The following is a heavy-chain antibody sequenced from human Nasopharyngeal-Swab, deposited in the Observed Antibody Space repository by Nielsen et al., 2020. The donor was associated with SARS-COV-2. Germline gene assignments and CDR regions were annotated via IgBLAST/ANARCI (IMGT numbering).Heavy chain of an antibody. J-gene: IGHJ6*02. D-gene: IGHD3-9*01. CDR3: ARTEGDGYVILTGYPNYYYGMDV. CDR2: IWYDGSNK. Sequence: GESLKISCAASGFTFSSYGMHWVRQAPGKGLEWVAVIWYDGSNKYYADSVKGRFTISRDNSKNTLYLQMNSLRAEDTAVYYCARTEGDGYVILTGYPNYYYGMDVWGQGTTVTVSS. CDR1: GFTFSSYG. V-gene: IGHV3-33*01.